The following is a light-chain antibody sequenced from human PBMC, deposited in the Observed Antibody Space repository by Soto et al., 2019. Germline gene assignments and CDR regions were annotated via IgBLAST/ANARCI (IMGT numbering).Light chain of an antibody. Sequence: GMTPSPTSLSVPPGESVILPCMVSQSVSSNLAWYQQKPGQSPRLLIYGSSTRASGVPDRFSGSGSGTDFTLNISSLQAADVAVYHCMHSHQTPITFGQGTRLEIK. CDR1: QSVSSN. J-gene: IGKJ5*01. V-gene: IGKV3-15*01. CDR2: GSS. CDR3: MHSHQTPIT.